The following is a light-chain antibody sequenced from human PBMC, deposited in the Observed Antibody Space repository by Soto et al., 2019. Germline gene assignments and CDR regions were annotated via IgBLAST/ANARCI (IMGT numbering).Light chain of an antibody. V-gene: IGKV1-5*01. CDR2: DAS. Sequence: DIQMTQSPSTLSASVGDRVTITSRASQSVSDWLAWYQQKPGKAPKLLIYDASSLESAVPSRFSGSGSGTEFTLTISSLQPDDFATYYCQQYNSYTWTFGQGTKVEIK. J-gene: IGKJ1*01. CDR1: QSVSDW. CDR3: QQYNSYTWT.